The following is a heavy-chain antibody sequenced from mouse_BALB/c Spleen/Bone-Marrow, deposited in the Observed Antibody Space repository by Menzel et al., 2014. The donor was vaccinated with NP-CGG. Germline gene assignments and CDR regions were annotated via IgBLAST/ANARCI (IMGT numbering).Heavy chain of an antibody. CDR1: GLTFSSFG. V-gene: IGHV5-17*02. D-gene: IGHD2-14*01. J-gene: IGHJ2*01. CDR3: ARGVPLYDIGYFEY. Sequence: EVQRVESGGGLVQPGGPRKLSCAASGLTFSSFGMHWVRQAPEKGLEWVAYISSGSSTIYYADTAKGRFTTSRDNPKNTLLLQKTSLMSEDTAIYYCARGVPLYDIGYFEYWGQGTPLTVSS. CDR2: ISSGSSTI.